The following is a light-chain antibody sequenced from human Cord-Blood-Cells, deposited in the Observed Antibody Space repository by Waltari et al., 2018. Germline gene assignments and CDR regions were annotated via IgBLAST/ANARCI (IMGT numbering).Light chain of an antibody. CDR2: RNN. J-gene: IGLJ2*01. CDR3: AAWDDSLSVF. Sequence: TQPPSASGTPGQRVTISCSGSSSNIGSNYVYWYQQLPGTAPKLLIYRNNKRPSGVPDRFSGSKSGTSASLAISGLRSEDEADYYCAAWDDSLSVFFGGGTKLTVL. V-gene: IGLV1-47*01. CDR1: SSNIGSNY.